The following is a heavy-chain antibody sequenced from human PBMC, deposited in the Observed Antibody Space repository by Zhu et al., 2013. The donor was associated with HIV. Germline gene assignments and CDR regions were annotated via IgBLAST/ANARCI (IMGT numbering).Heavy chain of an antibody. CDR2: IIPIFGTA. J-gene: IGHJ2*01. V-gene: IGHV1-69*01. Sequence: QVQLVQSGAEVKKPGSSVKVSCKASGGTFSSYAISWVRQAPGQGLEWMGGIIPIFGTANYAQKFQGRVTITADESTSTAYMELSSLRSEDTAVYYCARKVGLRFLEWLPTNNEPVDQENWYFDLWGRGTLVTVSS. D-gene: IGHD3-3*01. CDR3: ARKVGLRFLEWLPTNNEPVDQENWYFDL. CDR1: GGTFSSYA.